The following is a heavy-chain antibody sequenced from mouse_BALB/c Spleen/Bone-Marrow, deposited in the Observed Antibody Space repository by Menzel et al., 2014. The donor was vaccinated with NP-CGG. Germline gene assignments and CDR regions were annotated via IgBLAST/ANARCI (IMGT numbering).Heavy chain of an antibody. J-gene: IGHJ1*01. D-gene: IGHD2-13*01. CDR1: GYTFTSYW. CDR3: ARSQGDYPHWYFDV. CDR2: IDPADSET. Sequence: QVQLQQSGAELVKPGAPVKLSCKASGYTFTSYWMNWVKQRPGRGLEWIGRIDPADSETHYNQKFKDKATLTVDKSSSTAYIQLSSLTSVASEVYDCARSQGDYPHWYFDVWGAGTTVTVSS. V-gene: IGHV1-69*02.